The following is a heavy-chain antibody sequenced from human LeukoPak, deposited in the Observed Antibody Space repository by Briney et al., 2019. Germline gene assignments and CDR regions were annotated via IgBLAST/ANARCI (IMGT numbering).Heavy chain of an antibody. Sequence: SETLSLTCTVSGGSISISNYYWGWIRQPPGKGLEWIENIYYSGTTYYNPSLKSRVTISVDTSNSQFSLKLSSVTAADTAVYYCAAGYCSSTSCYDYFDYWGQGTLVTVSS. V-gene: IGHV4-39*01. J-gene: IGHJ4*02. CDR1: GGSISISNYY. CDR2: IYYSGTT. D-gene: IGHD2-2*01. CDR3: AAGYCSSTSCYDYFDY.